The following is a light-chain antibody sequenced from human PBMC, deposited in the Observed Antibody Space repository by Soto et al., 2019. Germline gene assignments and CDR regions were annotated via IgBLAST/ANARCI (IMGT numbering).Light chain of an antibody. CDR2: AAS. V-gene: IGKV1-39*01. CDR1: QSINTY. CDR3: QQSYSTLLIT. Sequence: DIQMTQSPSSLSASVGDRVTITCRASQSINTYLNWYQQIPGKSPKLLIYAASSLLSGVPSRFSGSGSGTDFTLTINSLQPEDFATYYCQQSYSTLLITFGQGTRLEIK. J-gene: IGKJ5*01.